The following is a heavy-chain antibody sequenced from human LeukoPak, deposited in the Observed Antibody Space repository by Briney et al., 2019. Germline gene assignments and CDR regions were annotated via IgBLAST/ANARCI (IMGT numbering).Heavy chain of an antibody. J-gene: IGHJ4*02. CDR3: VRDKSYYGSRNFYYFDY. V-gene: IGHV3-30*02. Sequence: GGSLRLSCAGPGFTFSSYGMHWVRQAPGKGLEWVAFIRYDGSNKYYADSVKGRFTISRDNSRNTLYLQMNSVRAEDTAVYYCVRDKSYYGSRNFYYFDYWGQGTLVTVSS. CDR1: GFTFSSYG. CDR2: IRYDGSNK. D-gene: IGHD3-10*01.